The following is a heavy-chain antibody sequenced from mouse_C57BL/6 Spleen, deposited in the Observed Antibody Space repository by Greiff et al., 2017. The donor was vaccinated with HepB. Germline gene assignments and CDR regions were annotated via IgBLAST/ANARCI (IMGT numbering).Heavy chain of an antibody. Sequence: QVQLQQPGAELVKPGASVKMSCKASGYTFTSYWITWVKQRPGQGLEWIGDIYPGSGSTNYNEKFKSKATLTVDTSSSTAYMQLSSLTSEDSAVYYCARYLTTVVATFYWYFDVWGTGTTVTVSS. V-gene: IGHV1-55*01. D-gene: IGHD1-1*01. J-gene: IGHJ1*03. CDR1: GYTFTSYW. CDR3: ARYLTTVVATFYWYFDV. CDR2: IYPGSGST.